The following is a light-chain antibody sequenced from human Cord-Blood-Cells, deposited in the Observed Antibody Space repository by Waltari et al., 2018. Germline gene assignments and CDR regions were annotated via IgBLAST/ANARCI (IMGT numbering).Light chain of an antibody. CDR3: QQGNKHPLT. V-gene: IGKV6-21*02. J-gene: IGKJ4*01. CDR1: EGISNY. Sequence: VMTQSPAFLSVTPGEKVTITCQASEGISNYLYWYQQKPDQAPKLLIKYASQSISEVHSGFSGRGSGTDFTGTISSLESEDAATDYCQQGNKHPLTFGGGTTVEIK. CDR2: YAS.